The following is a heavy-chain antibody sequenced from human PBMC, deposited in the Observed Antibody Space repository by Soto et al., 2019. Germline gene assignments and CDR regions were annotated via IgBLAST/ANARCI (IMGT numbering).Heavy chain of an antibody. Sequence: PSETQSLKCTLSGGSIRSSSIYSARFHQPPVKGLEWIGSIYYSGSTYYNPSLKSRVTISVDTSKNQFSLKLSSVTAADTAVYYCARDKYYGSGSYYMSYYYGMDVWGQGTTVT. CDR3: ARDKYYGSGSYYMSYYYGMDV. V-gene: IGHV4-39*07. CDR1: GGSIRSSSIY. CDR2: IYYSGST. D-gene: IGHD3-10*01. J-gene: IGHJ6*02.